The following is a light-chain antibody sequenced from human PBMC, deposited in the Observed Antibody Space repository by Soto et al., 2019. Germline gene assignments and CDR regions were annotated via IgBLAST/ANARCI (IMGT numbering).Light chain of an antibody. J-gene: IGKJ2*01. V-gene: IGKV2-30*02. CDR3: MQHTHWPFT. Sequence: DVVLTQSPLSLPVTLGQPASISCRSSQSLVHSDGNTFFSWFHQRPGQSPRRLIYDVSNRDSGVPDSFSGSGSGSDFTLKISRVEAEDVGLYYCMQHTHWPFTFGQGTKLEIK. CDR2: DVS. CDR1: QSLVHSDGNTF.